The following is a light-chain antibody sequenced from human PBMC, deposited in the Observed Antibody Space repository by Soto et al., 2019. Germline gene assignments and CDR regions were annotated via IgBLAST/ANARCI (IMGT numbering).Light chain of an antibody. Sequence: EIVMTQSPATLSVSPGGRATLSCMASQSISDTLAWYQQKPGQAPRLLIHGASTRAPGFPARFSCSGSGTDFTLTISSLQSEDFAVYYCQQYDNWPWTFGQGTKVEIK. CDR2: GAS. CDR3: QQYDNWPWT. V-gene: IGKV3-15*01. J-gene: IGKJ1*01. CDR1: QSISDT.